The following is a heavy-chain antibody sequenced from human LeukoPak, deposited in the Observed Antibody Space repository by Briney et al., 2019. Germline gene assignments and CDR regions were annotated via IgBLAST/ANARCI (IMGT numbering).Heavy chain of an antibody. CDR2: IRGRGDST. D-gene: IGHD2-2*01. V-gene: IGHV3-23*01. Sequence: GGSLRLSCAASDFTFSNYAMTWVRQAPGKGLEWVSTIRGRGDSTYYADSVKDRFTISRDNSKNTLYLQMNSLRAEDTAVYYCVKDEYCSIHNCLIDAFDVWGQGTMVTVCS. J-gene: IGHJ3*01. CDR1: DFTFSNYA. CDR3: VKDEYCSIHNCLIDAFDV.